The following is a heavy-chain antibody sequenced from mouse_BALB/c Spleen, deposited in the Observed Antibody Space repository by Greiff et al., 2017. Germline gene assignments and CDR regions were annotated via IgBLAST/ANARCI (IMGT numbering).Heavy chain of an antibody. CDR2: IDPSDSET. CDR3: ARAGYLYYAMDY. D-gene: IGHD1-2*01. Sequence: VQLQQPGAELVKPGAPVKLSCKASGYTFTSYWMNWVKQRPGRGLEWIGRIDPSDSETHYNQKFKDKATLTVDKSSSTAYIQLSSLTSEDSAVYYCARAGYLYYAMDYWGQGTSVTVSS. V-gene: IGHV1-69*02. J-gene: IGHJ4*01. CDR1: GYTFTSYW.